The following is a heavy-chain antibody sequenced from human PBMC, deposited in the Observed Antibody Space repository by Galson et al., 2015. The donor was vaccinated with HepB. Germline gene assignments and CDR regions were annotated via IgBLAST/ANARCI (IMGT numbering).Heavy chain of an antibody. CDR1: GFTFGRYW. CDR3: ARVLTEYCGGDCSPVGGDYYYYYGMDV. CDR2: IKRDGSST. Sequence: SLRLSCAASGFTFGRYWMHWVRQAPGKGPVWVSRIKRDGSSTNYADSVKGRFTISRNNAKNTLYLQMKSLRAEDTAVYYCARVLTEYCGGDCSPVGGDYYYYYGMDVWGQGTTVTVSS. J-gene: IGHJ6*02. V-gene: IGHV3-74*01. D-gene: IGHD2-21*02.